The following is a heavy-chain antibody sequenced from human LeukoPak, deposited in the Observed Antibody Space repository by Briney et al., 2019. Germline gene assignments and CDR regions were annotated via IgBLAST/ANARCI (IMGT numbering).Heavy chain of an antibody. CDR1: GFKFSDHY. V-gene: IGHV3-7*01. CDR2: IKQDGSET. CDR3: ARQRGSGSLDY. D-gene: IGHD6-19*01. Sequence: GGSQRLSCAASGFKFSDHYIDWVRQAPGKGLEWVANIKQDGSETYYVDSVKGRFTISRDNAKNSLSLQMNSLRAEDTAVYYCARQRGSGSLDYWGQGTLVTVSS. J-gene: IGHJ4*02.